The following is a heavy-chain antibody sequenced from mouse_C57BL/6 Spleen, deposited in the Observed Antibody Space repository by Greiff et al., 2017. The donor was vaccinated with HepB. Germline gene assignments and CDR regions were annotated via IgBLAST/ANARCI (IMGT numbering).Heavy chain of an antibody. Sequence: QVQLQQSGPELVKPGASVKISCKASGYAFSSSWMNWVKQRPGKGLEWIGRIYPGDGDTNYNGKFKGKATLTADKSSSTAYMQLSSLTSEDSAVYFCARDGYYLYFDYWGQGTTLTVSS. J-gene: IGHJ2*01. CDR1: GYAFSSSW. D-gene: IGHD2-3*01. CDR2: IYPGDGDT. CDR3: ARDGYYLYFDY. V-gene: IGHV1-82*01.